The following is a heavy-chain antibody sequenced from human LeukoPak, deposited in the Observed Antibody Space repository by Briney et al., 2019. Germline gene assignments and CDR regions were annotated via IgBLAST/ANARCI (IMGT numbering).Heavy chain of an antibody. D-gene: IGHD6-13*01. J-gene: IGHJ4*02. Sequence: GRSLRLSCAASGFTFDDYAMHWVRHAPGKGLEWVSGISWNSGSIGYADSVKGRFTISRDNAKNSLYLQMNSLRAEDTALYYCAKDTYAGSSSWSDFDYWGQGTLVTVSS. V-gene: IGHV3-9*01. CDR2: ISWNSGSI. CDR3: AKDTYAGSSSWSDFDY. CDR1: GFTFDDYA.